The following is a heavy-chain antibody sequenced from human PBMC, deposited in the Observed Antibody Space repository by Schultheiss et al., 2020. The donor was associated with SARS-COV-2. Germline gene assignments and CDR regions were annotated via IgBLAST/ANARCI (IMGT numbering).Heavy chain of an antibody. CDR1: GGSISSSSYY. V-gene: IGHV4-61*05. CDR3: ARPGDYGGLDAFDI. J-gene: IGHJ4*02. Sequence: SETLSFTCTVSGGSISSSSYYWGWIRQPPGKGLEWIGYIYYSGSTNYNPSLKSRVTISVDTSKNQFSLKLSSVTAADTAVYYCARPGDYGGLDAFDIWGQGTLVTVSS. D-gene: IGHD4-23*01. CDR2: IYYSGST.